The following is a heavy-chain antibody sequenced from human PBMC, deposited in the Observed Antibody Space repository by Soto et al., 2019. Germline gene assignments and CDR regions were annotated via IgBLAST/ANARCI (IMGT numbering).Heavy chain of an antibody. Sequence: QVQLVQSGAEVKKPGASVKVSCKASGYTFTSYYMHWVRQAPGQGLEWMGIINPSGGSTSYAQKFQGRVTMTRDTSTSTGYMELSSLRSEDTAVYYCARDMVRPVYSSGWYATAFDYWGQGTLVTVSS. J-gene: IGHJ4*02. CDR3: ARDMVRPVYSSGWYATAFDY. V-gene: IGHV1-46*01. D-gene: IGHD6-19*01. CDR2: INPSGGST. CDR1: GYTFTSYY.